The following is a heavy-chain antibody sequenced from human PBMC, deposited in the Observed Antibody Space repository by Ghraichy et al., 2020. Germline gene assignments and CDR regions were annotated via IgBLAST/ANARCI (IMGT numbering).Heavy chain of an antibody. CDR3: ARETATYYYDTDDAFDI. CDR2: IYYSGST. V-gene: IGHV4-59*01. D-gene: IGHD3-22*01. CDR1: GGSISSYY. J-gene: IGHJ3*02. Sequence: SETLSLTCTVSGGSISSYYWSWIRQPPGKGLEWIGYIYYSGSTNYNPSLKSRVTISVDTSKNQFSLKLSSVTAADTAVYYCARETATYYYDTDDAFDIWGQGTMVTVSS.